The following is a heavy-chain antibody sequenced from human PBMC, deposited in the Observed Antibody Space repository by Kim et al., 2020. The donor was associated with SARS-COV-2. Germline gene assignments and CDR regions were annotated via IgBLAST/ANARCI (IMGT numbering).Heavy chain of an antibody. CDR3: ARGVGFCYYYAMCG. CDR2: VSFPGGST. CDR1: DFTFNNSS. J-gene: IGHJ6*02. V-gene: IGHV3-23*01. Sequence: GGSLRLSCVASDFTFNNSSMSWVRQAPGKGLEWVSIVSFPGGSTYYADSVKGRFTISRDDSKNSLYLQMNSLRAADTALYYCARGVGFCYYYAMCGWG.